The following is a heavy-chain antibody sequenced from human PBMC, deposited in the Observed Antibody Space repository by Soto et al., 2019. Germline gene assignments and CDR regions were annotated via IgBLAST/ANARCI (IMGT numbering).Heavy chain of an antibody. D-gene: IGHD1-20*01. CDR1: GFTFSSYE. CDR2: ISSSGSTI. Sequence: GGSLRLSCAASGFTFSSYEMNWVRQAPGKGLEWVSYISSSGSTIYYADSVKGRFTISRDNAKNSLYLQMNSLRAEDTAVYYCARRIPYKVTGTNYYYYGMDVWGQGTTVTVSS. J-gene: IGHJ6*02. V-gene: IGHV3-48*03. CDR3: ARRIPYKVTGTNYYYYGMDV.